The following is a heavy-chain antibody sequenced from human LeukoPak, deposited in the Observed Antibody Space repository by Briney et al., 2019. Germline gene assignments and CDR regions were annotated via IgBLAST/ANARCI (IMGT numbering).Heavy chain of an antibody. V-gene: IGHV2-5*02. J-gene: IGHJ4*02. CDR3: AHRRYLYGSWNFGSFDY. Sequence: SGPTLVNPTQTLTLTCTFSGFSLSSSGVGVGWVRQPPGEALEWLAPIYWDDDKRYSPSLRIRLTITKDTSKNQVVLTMTNVDPVDTATYYCAHRRYLYGSWNFGSFDYWGQGTLVTVSS. CDR1: GFSLSSSGVG. D-gene: IGHD6-19*01. CDR2: IYWDDDK.